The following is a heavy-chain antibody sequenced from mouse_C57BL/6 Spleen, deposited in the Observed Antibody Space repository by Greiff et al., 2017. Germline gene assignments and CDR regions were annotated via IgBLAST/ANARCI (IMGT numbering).Heavy chain of an antibody. D-gene: IGHD1-1*01. CDR1: GYTFTSYW. V-gene: IGHV1-5*01. CDR3: TGYYGSRGDYFDY. J-gene: IGHJ2*01. CDR2: IYPGNSDT. Sequence: EVQLQQSGTVLARPGASVKMSCKTSGYTFTSYWMHWVKQRPGQGLEWIGAIYPGNSDTSYNQKFKGKAKLTAVTSASTAYMELSSLTNEDSAVYYCTGYYGSRGDYFDYWGQGTTLTVSS.